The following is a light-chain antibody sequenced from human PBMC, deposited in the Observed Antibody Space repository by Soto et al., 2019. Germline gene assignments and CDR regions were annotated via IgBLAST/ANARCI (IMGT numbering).Light chain of an antibody. V-gene: IGKV1-5*01. CDR3: QQYNSYSLT. Sequence: DIPMTQSPSTLSASVGDRVTITCRASQSIGTWLAWYQQKPGKAPKLLIYGVSSLDSGVPSRFSGSGSGTEFTLTISSLQSDDFATYYCQQYNSYSLTFGGGTKVEIK. J-gene: IGKJ4*01. CDR1: QSIGTW. CDR2: GVS.